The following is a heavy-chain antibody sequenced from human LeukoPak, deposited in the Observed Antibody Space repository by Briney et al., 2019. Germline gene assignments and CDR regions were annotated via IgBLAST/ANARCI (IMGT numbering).Heavy chain of an antibody. Sequence: SETLSLTCTVSGGSISSGSYYWSWIRQPAGKGLEWIGRIYTSGSTNYNPSLKSRVTISVDTSMNQFSLKLSSVTAADTAVYYCSRALAARPTYYYYMDVWGKGTTVTVSS. CDR3: SRALAARPTYYYYMDV. D-gene: IGHD6-6*01. V-gene: IGHV4-61*02. J-gene: IGHJ6*03. CDR1: GGSISSGSYY. CDR2: IYTSGST.